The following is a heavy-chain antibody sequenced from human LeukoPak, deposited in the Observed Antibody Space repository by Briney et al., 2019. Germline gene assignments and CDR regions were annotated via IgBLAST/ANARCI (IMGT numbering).Heavy chain of an antibody. CDR2: IYISGST. D-gene: IGHD2-15*01. CDR1: GGSINSHY. V-gene: IGHV4-4*07. CDR3: ARALNPLPGTYYFDY. Sequence: SETLSLTCTVSGGSINSHYWSWIRQPAGKGLEWIGRIYISGSTNYNSSLQSRVTMSVDTSKSQFSLKLSSVTAADTAVYYCARALNPLPGTYYFDYWGQGTLVTVSS. J-gene: IGHJ4*02.